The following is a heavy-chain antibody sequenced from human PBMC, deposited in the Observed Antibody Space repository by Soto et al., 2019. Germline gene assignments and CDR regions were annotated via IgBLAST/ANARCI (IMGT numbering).Heavy chain of an antibody. V-gene: IGHV4-59*08. J-gene: IGHJ6*02. D-gene: IGHD2-2*01. CDR1: AGSISTYY. Sequence: PSETLSLTCTVSAGSISTYYWSWIRQPPGKGLEWIGYIYYSGSTNYNPSLKSRVTISVDTSKNQFSLKLTSVTAADTAVYYCARFNYCSSGTSCYYYYGMDVWGQGTTVTVSS. CDR3: ARFNYCSSGTSCYYYYGMDV. CDR2: IYYSGST.